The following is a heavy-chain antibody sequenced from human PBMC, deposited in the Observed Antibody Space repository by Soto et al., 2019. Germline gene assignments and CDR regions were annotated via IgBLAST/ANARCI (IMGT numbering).Heavy chain of an antibody. CDR2: INAGNGNT. CDR1: GYTFTSYA. J-gene: IGHJ4*02. Sequence: QVQLVQSGAEEKKPGASVQVSCKASGYTFTSYAMHWVRQAPGQRLEWMGWINAGNGNTKYSQKFQGRVTITRDTSASTAYMELSSLRSEDTAVYYCARAGVVVSAPDYWGQGTLVTVSS. V-gene: IGHV1-3*05. CDR3: ARAGVVVSAPDY. D-gene: IGHD2-21*02.